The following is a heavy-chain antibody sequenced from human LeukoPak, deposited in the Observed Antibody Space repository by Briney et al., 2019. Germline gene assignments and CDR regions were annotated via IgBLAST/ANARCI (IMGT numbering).Heavy chain of an antibody. Sequence: ASVKVSCKASGGTFSSYAISWERQAPGQGLEWMGGIIPIFGTANYAQKFQGRVTITADESTSTAYMELSSLRSEDTAVYYCARDLGYCSGGSCPPGGFDPWGQGTLVTVSS. CDR1: GGTFSSYA. D-gene: IGHD2-15*01. V-gene: IGHV1-69*01. CDR3: ARDLGYCSGGSCPPGGFDP. J-gene: IGHJ5*02. CDR2: IIPIFGTA.